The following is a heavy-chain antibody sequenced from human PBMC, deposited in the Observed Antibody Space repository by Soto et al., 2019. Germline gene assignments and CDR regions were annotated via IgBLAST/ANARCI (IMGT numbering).Heavy chain of an antibody. CDR2: IRVSGVKM. J-gene: IGHJ4*02. CDR1: GLTFRRHA. V-gene: IGHV3-23*01. Sequence: GEPLRPSCGASGLTFRRHAMIWVRQAPGLGREWVSAIRVSGVKMFYMYSVKGRFTISKDNRKNNLYLQMTSLRADDTANYCFAKECNAGVVVTTFDYWGQGALVTVSS. D-gene: IGHD2-21*02. CDR3: AKECNAGVVVTTFDY.